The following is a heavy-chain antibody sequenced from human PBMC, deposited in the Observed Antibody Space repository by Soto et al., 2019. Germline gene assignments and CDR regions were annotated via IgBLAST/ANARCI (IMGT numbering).Heavy chain of an antibody. J-gene: IGHJ4*02. CDR3: ASSYGGPNHEFDY. Sequence: GVSLRLSCAASGFTFSGYSMNWVRQAPGKGLEWVSSISSSSSYIYYADSVKGRFTISRDNAKNSLYPQMNSLRAEDTAVYYCASSYGGPNHEFDYWGQGTLVTVSS. D-gene: IGHD4-17*01. V-gene: IGHV3-21*01. CDR1: GFTFSGYS. CDR2: ISSSSSYI.